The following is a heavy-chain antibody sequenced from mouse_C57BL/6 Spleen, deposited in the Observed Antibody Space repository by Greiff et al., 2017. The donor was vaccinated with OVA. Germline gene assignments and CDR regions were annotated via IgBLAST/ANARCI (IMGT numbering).Heavy chain of an antibody. CDR3: ARGGSGAY. J-gene: IGHJ3*01. CDR1: GYAFTSYL. V-gene: IGHV1-54*01. CDR2: INPGSGGT. Sequence: QVQLQQSGAELVRPGTSVKVSCKASGYAFTSYLIEWVKQRPGQGLEWIGVINPGSGGTNYNEKFKGKATLTADKSSSTAYMQLSSLTSEDSAVYFCARGGSGAYWGQGTLVTVSA.